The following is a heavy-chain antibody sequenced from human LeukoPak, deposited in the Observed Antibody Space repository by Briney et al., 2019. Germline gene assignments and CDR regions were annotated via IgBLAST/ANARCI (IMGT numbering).Heavy chain of an antibody. J-gene: IGHJ4*02. D-gene: IGHD1-1*01. CDR2: INPNSGGT. CDR3: ARSYNWNDVGY. Sequence: GASVKVSCKASGGTFSSYAISWVRQAPGQGLEWMGWINPNSGGTNYAQKFQGRVTMTRDTSISTAYMELSRLRSDDTAVYYCARSYNWNDVGYWGQGTLVTVSS. CDR1: GGTFSSYA. V-gene: IGHV1-2*02.